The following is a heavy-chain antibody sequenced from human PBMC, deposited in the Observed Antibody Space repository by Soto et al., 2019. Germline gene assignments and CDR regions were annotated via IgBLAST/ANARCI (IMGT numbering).Heavy chain of an antibody. J-gene: IGHJ4*02. D-gene: IGHD5-12*01. V-gene: IGHV4-59*01. Sequence: SETLSLTCTVSNGSISTYYWSWIRQPPGRSLEWIGYIYYTGSPTYNPSLKSRVTRLESTSKKTVSLKLNSVTAEDTAVYYCARSRSTRQPFDYWGRGTLVTVSS. CDR1: NGSISTYY. CDR3: ARSRSTRQPFDY. CDR2: IYYTGSP.